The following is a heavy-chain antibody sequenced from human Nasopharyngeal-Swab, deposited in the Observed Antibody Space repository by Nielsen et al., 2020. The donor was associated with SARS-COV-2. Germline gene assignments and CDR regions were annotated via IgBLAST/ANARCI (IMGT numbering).Heavy chain of an antibody. CDR2: IYHSGST. CDR3: ARPGVWFGELKNDAFDI. D-gene: IGHD3-10*01. V-gene: IGHV4-38-2*01. Sequence: WIRRPPGKGLEWIGEIYHSGSTYYNPSLKSRVTISVDTSKNQFSLKLSSVTAADTAVYYCARPGVWFGELKNDAFDIWGQGTMVTVSS. J-gene: IGHJ3*02.